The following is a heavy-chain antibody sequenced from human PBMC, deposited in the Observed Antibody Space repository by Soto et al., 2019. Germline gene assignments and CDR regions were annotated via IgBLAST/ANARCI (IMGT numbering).Heavy chain of an antibody. J-gene: IGHJ4*02. D-gene: IGHD3-9*01. CDR1: GFTFSSYS. CDR3: ARDLVRYFDWSQGYFDY. V-gene: IGHV3-48*01. CDR2: ISSSSSTI. Sequence: GGSLRLSCAASGFTFSSYSMNWVRQAPGKGLEWVSYISSSSSTIYYADSVKGRFTISRDNAKNSLYLQMNSLRAEDTAVYYCARDLVRYFDWSQGYFDYWGQGTLVTVSS.